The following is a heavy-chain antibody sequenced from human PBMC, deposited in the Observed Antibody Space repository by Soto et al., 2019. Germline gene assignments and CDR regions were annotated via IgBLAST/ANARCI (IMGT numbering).Heavy chain of an antibody. V-gene: IGHV1-69*12. CDR3: ARDRGPSSGYYPYWFDP. Sequence: QVQLVQSGAEVKKPGSSVKVSCKASGGTFSSYAITWVRQAPGQGLEWMGGIIPIFGTANYAQKCQAGVSIPADDSTSTAYMERSSLRSEDTAVEYCARDRGPSSGYYPYWFDPWGQGTLVTVSS. D-gene: IGHD3-22*01. J-gene: IGHJ5*02. CDR2: IIPIFGTA. CDR1: GGTFSSYA.